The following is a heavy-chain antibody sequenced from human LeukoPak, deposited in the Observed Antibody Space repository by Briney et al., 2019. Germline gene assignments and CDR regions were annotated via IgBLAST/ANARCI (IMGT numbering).Heavy chain of an antibody. J-gene: IGHJ4*02. D-gene: IGHD1-1*01. CDR2: IKEDGSEN. Sequence: PGGSLSLSRAASGFTFSRYWMTWVRQAPGKGREWVANIKEDGSENSYVESVKGRFTISRDNAKNSLYLQLNSLRAEDTAVYFCARQRYSDYWGQGTLVTVSS. CDR3: ARQRYSDY. V-gene: IGHV3-7*01. CDR1: GFTFSRYW.